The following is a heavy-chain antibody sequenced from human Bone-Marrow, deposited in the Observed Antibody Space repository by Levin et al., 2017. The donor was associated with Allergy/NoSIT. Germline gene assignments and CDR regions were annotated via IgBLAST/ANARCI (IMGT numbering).Heavy chain of an antibody. CDR2: IWYDGSNK. Sequence: GGSLRLSCAASGFTFSSYGMHWVRQAPGKGLEWVAVIWYDGSNKYYADSVKGRFTISRDNSKNTLYLQMNSLRAEDTDVYYCARDLKDWGVPAAIIRGYYYGMDVWGQGTTVTVSS. CDR1: GFTFSSYG. CDR3: ARDLKDWGVPAAIIRGYYYGMDV. J-gene: IGHJ6*02. V-gene: IGHV3-33*01. D-gene: IGHD2-2*01.